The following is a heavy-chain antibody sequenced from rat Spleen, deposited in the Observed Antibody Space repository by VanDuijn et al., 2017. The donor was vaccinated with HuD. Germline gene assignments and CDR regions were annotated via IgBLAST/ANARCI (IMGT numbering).Heavy chain of an antibody. CDR3: TTVVMYTTDPYFDY. Sequence: EVQVVESGGGPVQPGRSLKLSCAASGFTFSNHFMAWVRQAPKKGLEWVASISPSGGSTYYRDSVKGRFTISRDNAKSTLYLQMDSLRSEDTATYYCTTVVMYTTDPYFDYWGQGVMVTVSS. D-gene: IGHD1-6*01. CDR2: ISPSGGST. J-gene: IGHJ2*01. CDR1: GFTFSNHF. V-gene: IGHV5-27*01.